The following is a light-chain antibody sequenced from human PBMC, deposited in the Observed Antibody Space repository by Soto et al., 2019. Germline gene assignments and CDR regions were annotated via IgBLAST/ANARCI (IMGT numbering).Light chain of an antibody. CDR1: SSNIGINY. V-gene: IGLV1-51*01. J-gene: IGLJ7*01. CDR3: GTWDNSLSAV. Sequence: QSVLTQPPSVSAAPGQKVTISCSGSSSNIGINYVSWYQQFPGTAPKLLIYDNNKRPSGIPDRFSGSKSGTSATLGITGLQTGDEADYYCGTWDNSLSAVFGGGTQLTVL. CDR2: DNN.